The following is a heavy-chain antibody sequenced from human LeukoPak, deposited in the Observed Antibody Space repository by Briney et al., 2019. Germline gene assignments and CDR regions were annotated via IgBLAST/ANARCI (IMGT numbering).Heavy chain of an antibody. CDR1: GFTFSSYG. V-gene: IGHV3-30*18. CDR3: AKDPRQIVVVYYFDY. CDR2: ISYDGSNK. D-gene: IGHD3-22*01. Sequence: GGSLRLSCAASGFTFSSYGMHWVRQAPGKGLEWVAVISYDGSNKYYADSVKGRFTISRDNSKYTLYLQMNSLRAEDTAVYYCAKDPRQIVVVYYFDYWGQGTLVTVSS. J-gene: IGHJ4*02.